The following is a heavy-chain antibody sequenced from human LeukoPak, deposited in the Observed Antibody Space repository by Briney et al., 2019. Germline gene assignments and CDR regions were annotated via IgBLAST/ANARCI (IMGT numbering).Heavy chain of an antibody. CDR3: ARAPYYYDSGGYYLIDY. D-gene: IGHD3-22*01. J-gene: IGHJ4*02. CDR1: GGSISSYY. CDR2: IYYSGST. V-gene: IGHV4-59*01. Sequence: PSETLSLTCTVSGGSISSYYWSWIRQPPGKGLEWIGYIYYSGSTNYNPSLKSRVTISVDTSKNQFSLKLSSVTAADTAVDYCARAPYYYDSGGYYLIDYWGQGTLVTVSS.